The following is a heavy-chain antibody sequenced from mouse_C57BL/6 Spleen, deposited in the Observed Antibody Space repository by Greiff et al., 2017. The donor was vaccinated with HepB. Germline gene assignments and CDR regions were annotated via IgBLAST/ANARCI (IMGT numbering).Heavy chain of an antibody. CDR2: IYPGDGDT. D-gene: IGHD3-2*02. CDR3: ARRTAQAYYFDY. V-gene: IGHV1-80*01. CDR1: GYAFSSYW. J-gene: IGHJ2*01. Sequence: LVESGAELVKPGASVKISCKASGYAFSSYWMNWVKQRPGKGLEWIGQIYPGDGDTNYNGKFKGKATLTADKSSSTAYMQLSSLTSEDSAVYFCARRTAQAYYFDYWGQGTTLTVSS.